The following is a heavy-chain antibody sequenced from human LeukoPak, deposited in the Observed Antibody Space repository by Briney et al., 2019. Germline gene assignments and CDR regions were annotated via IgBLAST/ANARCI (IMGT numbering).Heavy chain of an antibody. V-gene: IGHV3-23*01. D-gene: IGHD4-17*01. J-gene: IGHJ3*02. Sequence: GGSLRLSCAASGFICRNYALMWLRQSPGKGLEWVSAIRGSGGGTFYADSVKGRFTISRDNSKNTLYLQMNGLRAEDTAVYYCARDPNGDYIGAFDMWGRGTLVTVSS. CDR2: IRGSGGGT. CDR3: ARDPNGDYIGAFDM. CDR1: GFICRNYA.